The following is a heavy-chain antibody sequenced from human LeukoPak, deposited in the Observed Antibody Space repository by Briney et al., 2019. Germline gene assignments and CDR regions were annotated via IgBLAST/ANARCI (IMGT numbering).Heavy chain of an antibody. CDR1: GLTISSNY. V-gene: IGHV3-66*01. D-gene: IGHD1-20*01. J-gene: IGHJ4*02. Sequence: GGSLRLSCAASGLTISSNYMSWVRQAPGKGLEWVSVIYSGGSTYYADSVKGRLTISRDNSKNTLYLQMNSLRAEDTAVYYCARGSNWNDHYFDYWGQGTLVTVSS. CDR2: IYSGGST. CDR3: ARGSNWNDHYFDY.